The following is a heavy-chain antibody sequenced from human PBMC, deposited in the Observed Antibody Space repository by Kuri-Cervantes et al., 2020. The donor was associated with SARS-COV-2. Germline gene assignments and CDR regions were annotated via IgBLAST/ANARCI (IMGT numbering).Heavy chain of an antibody. CDR1: GGSISSSSYY. J-gene: IGHJ4*02. Sequence: GSLRLSCTVSGGSISSSSYYWGWIRQPPGKGLEWIGSIYYSGSTYYNPSLKSRVTISVDTSKNQFSLKLSSVTAADTAVYYCAGLTTSYFDYWGQGTLVTVSS. V-gene: IGHV4-39*01. D-gene: IGHD4-11*01. CDR2: IYYSGST. CDR3: AGLTTSYFDY.